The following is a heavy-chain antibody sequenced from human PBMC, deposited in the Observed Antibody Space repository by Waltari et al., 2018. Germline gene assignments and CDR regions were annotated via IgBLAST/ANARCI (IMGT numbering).Heavy chain of an antibody. J-gene: IGHJ4*02. CDR1: GFTFSTNA. V-gene: IGHV3-23*01. CDR3: AKDLHYIAAADY. Sequence: EVQLLESGGGLVQHGGSLRLSCEASGFTFSTNAMTWVRQAPGKGLDWVSTSTSDDNTYYADSVKGRFTISRDNSKNTLYLQMNSLTAEDTAIYYCAKDLHYIAAADYWGQGTLVTVSS. D-gene: IGHD6-6*01. CDR2: STSDDNT.